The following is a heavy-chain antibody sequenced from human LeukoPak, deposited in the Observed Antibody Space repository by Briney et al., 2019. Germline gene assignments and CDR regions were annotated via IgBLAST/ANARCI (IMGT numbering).Heavy chain of an antibody. Sequence: PGGSLRLSCAASGFTFSSYAMSWVRQAPGKGLEWVSAISGSGGSTYYADSVKGRFTITRDNSKNSLYLQMNSLRAEDTAVYYCARQRFSTMIVVVIGEFDYWGQGTLVTVSS. V-gene: IGHV3-23*01. CDR3: ARQRFSTMIVVVIGEFDY. CDR2: ISGSGGST. J-gene: IGHJ4*02. CDR1: GFTFSSYA. D-gene: IGHD3-22*01.